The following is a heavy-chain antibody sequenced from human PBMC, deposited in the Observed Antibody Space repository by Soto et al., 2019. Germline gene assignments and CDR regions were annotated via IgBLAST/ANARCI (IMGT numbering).Heavy chain of an antibody. CDR2: ISAYNGNT. J-gene: IGHJ4*02. V-gene: IGHV1-18*04. CDR3: ARPPIGYSSGWYVY. CDR1: VYSFTSYG. Sequence: XSVKVSCKASVYSFTSYGISWVRQAPGQGLEWMGWISAYNGNTNYAQKLQGRVTMTTDTSTSTAYMELRSLRSDDTAVYYCARPPIGYSSGWYVYWGQGTLVTVSS. D-gene: IGHD6-19*01.